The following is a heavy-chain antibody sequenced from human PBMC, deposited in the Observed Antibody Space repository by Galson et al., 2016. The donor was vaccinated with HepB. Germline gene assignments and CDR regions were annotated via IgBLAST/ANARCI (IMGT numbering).Heavy chain of an antibody. CDR1: GFTLSSAY. J-gene: IGHJ4*02. Sequence: SLRLSCAASGFTLSSAYMSWVRQAPGKGLEWVGRIKSKTDGGTIDYAAPVKGRFTISRDDSTNTLYLHMNSLKTEDTAFYYCTALFYNYGFDDDYWGQGTLVTVSS. CDR3: TALFYNYGFDDDY. D-gene: IGHD5-18*01. CDR2: IKSKTDGGTI. V-gene: IGHV3-15*01.